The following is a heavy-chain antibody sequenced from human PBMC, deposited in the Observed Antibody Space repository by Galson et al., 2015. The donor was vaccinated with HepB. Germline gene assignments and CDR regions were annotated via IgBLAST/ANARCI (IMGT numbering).Heavy chain of an antibody. CDR2: ISSSGANT. V-gene: IGHV3-23*01. J-gene: IGHJ6*02. CDR1: GFSFSSYA. D-gene: IGHD6-13*01. CDR3: AKVGQQLVRGLYYYGMDV. Sequence: SLRLSCAASGFSFSSYAMSWVRQAPGKGLEWVSAISSSGANTYYADSVKGRFAISRDNSKHRLYLQMNSLRAEDTAVYYCAKVGQQLVRGLYYYGMDVWGQGTTVTVSS.